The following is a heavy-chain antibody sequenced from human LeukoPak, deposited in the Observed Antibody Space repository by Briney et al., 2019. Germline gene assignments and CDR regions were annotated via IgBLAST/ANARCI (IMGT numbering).Heavy chain of an antibody. CDR2: IYYSGST. CDR3: ARLYSSGWFDY. Sequence: TSETLSLTCTVSGGSISSSSYYWGWIRQPPGKGLEWIGSIYYSGSTYYNPSLKSRVTISVDTSKNQFSLKLSSVTAADTAVYYCARLYSSGWFDYWGQGTLVTVSS. D-gene: IGHD6-19*01. V-gene: IGHV4-39*01. J-gene: IGHJ4*02. CDR1: GGSISSSSYY.